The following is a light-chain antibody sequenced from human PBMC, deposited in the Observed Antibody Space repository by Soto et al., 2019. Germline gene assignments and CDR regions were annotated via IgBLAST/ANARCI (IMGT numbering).Light chain of an antibody. Sequence: ALQMTQSPSSLSASVGDRVTITCRASQGIRNDLGWYQQKPGKAPKLLIYAASSLQSGVPSRFSGSGSGTDFTLTVSSLQPEDFATYYCLQDYNYPRTFGPGTKVDIK. J-gene: IGKJ3*01. CDR3: LQDYNYPRT. V-gene: IGKV1-6*01. CDR1: QGIRND. CDR2: AAS.